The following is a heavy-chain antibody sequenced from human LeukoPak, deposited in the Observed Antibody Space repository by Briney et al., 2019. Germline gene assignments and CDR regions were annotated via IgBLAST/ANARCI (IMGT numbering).Heavy chain of an antibody. J-gene: IGHJ4*02. CDR2: ISGSGGGT. CDR1: GFSFSSYA. CDR3: AKESGDSSGYYSDY. V-gene: IGHV3-23*01. D-gene: IGHD3-22*01. Sequence: GGSLRLSCAASGFSFSSYAMSWVRQAPGKGPEWVSAISGSGGGTYYADSVKGRFTISRDNSKNTVYLQMNSLRADDTAVYYCAKESGDSSGYYSDYWGQGMLVTVSP.